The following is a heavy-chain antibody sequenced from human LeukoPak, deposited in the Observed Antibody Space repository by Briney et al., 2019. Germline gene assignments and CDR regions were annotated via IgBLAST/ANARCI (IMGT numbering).Heavy chain of an antibody. CDR2: IYYSGNT. CDR3: ARSYSSGWGFYFEY. CDR1: GGSIRSGDHY. J-gene: IGHJ4*02. D-gene: IGHD6-19*01. V-gene: IGHV4-30-4*08. Sequence: SETLSLTCTVSGGSIRSGDHYWSWIRQSPGKGLEWMGYIYYSGNTYYNPSLKSRLTISIDTSRNQFSLKVTSVPAADPAVYYCARSYSSGWGFYFEYWGQGTLVTVSS.